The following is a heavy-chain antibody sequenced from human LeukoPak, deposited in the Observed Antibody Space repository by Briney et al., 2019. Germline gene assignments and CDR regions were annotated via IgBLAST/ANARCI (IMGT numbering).Heavy chain of an antibody. J-gene: IGHJ4*02. CDR2: IKPKTDGETT. CDR1: GFTFTSYS. V-gene: IGHV3-15*07. D-gene: IGHD2-21*01. CDR3: ITPLPYSAQ. Sequence: GGSLRLSCAASGFTFTSYSMNWVRQAPGKGLEWVGRIKPKTDGETTEYAAPVKGRFSISRDDSKNMLYLQMNSLKTEDTAVYYCITPLPYSAQGGQGTLVTASS.